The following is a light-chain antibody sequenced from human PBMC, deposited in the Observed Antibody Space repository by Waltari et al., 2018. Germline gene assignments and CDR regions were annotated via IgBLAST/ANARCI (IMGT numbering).Light chain of an antibody. CDR1: QSIDIY. CDR2: AAS. CDR3: QQSYLAPWT. J-gene: IGKJ1*01. V-gene: IGKV1-39*01. Sequence: IQMTQSPSSLSASVGDRVTITCRASQSIDIYLNWYQQKPGKAPNLLIYAASNLQSGVPSRFRGSGSGTDFTLTITSLQPEDVATYFCQQSYLAPWTFGQGTRVEI.